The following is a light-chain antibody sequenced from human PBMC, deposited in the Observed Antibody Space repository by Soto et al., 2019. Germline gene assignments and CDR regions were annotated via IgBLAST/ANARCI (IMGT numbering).Light chain of an antibody. Sequence: ALTQPASVSGSPGQSITISCTGTSSDVGGYNYVSWYQQHPGKAPKLMISGVSNRPSGVSNRFSGSKSGNTASLTISGLQTEDEADYYCISYTTSVTYVFGTGTKLTVL. CDR3: ISYTTSVTYV. V-gene: IGLV2-14*01. J-gene: IGLJ1*01. CDR1: SSDVGGYNY. CDR2: GVS.